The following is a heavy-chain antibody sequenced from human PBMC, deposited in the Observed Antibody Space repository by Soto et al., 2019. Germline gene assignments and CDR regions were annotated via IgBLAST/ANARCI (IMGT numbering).Heavy chain of an antibody. CDR1: GGSFSTYF. J-gene: IGHJ4*02. CDR3: ARERRVVGGYSSSWYDYFDS. D-gene: IGHD6-13*01. Sequence: PSETLSLTRSVDGGSFSTYFWTWVRQPPGKGLEWIGEINQSGSSSYNPSLESRVSISVDTSKKQFSLKLSSVTAADTAVYYCARERRVVGGYSSSWYDYFDSWGQGTLVTSPQ. V-gene: IGHV4-34*01. CDR2: INQSGSS.